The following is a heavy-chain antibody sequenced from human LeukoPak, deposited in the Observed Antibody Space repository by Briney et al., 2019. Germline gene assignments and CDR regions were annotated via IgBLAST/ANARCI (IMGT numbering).Heavy chain of an antibody. V-gene: IGHV1-69*13. CDR2: IFPIFGTA. Sequence: GSAVKVTCQASGRTFSCSATGWARHASGQGLDWKGGIFPIFGTANYPQKFQGGVTFTAHESTSTAYPKLSSKNSEDPALYYFAGDIEEYYVSGCYPYNWFDPWGQGTLVTVSS. D-gene: IGHD3-22*01. CDR3: AGDIEEYYVSGCYPYNWFDP. CDR1: GRTFSCSA. J-gene: IGHJ5*02.